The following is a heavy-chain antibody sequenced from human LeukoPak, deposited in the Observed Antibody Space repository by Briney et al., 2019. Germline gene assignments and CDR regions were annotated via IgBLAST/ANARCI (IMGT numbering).Heavy chain of an antibody. V-gene: IGHV3-9*01. CDR1: GFTFDDYA. CDR3: AKDIGDYYDTPDGFDI. Sequence: GGSLRLSCAASGFTFDDYAMHWVRQAPGKGPEWVSGISWNRGTIGYADSVQGRFTISRDNAKNSLYLEMNSLRAEDTALYYCAKDIGDYYDTPDGFDIWGQGTMVTVSS. J-gene: IGHJ3*02. CDR2: ISWNRGTI. D-gene: IGHD3-22*01.